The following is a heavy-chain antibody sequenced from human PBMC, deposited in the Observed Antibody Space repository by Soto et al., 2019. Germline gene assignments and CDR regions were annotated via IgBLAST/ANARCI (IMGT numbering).Heavy chain of an antibody. CDR3: VRVGEAATRHTDFDS. J-gene: IGHJ4*02. V-gene: IGHV4-39*01. D-gene: IGHD2-15*01. CDR2: GYCGGGT. CDR1: GGSMDNGIAF. Sequence: ADTLSLTSEDTGGSMDNGIAFSGLVSQTPGGGLEFLGGGYCGGGTSYNPSLKSRVTVSVATAKNQVSLWVRSVTVAETAMYYCVRVGEAATRHTDFDSWGQGIVVTVSS.